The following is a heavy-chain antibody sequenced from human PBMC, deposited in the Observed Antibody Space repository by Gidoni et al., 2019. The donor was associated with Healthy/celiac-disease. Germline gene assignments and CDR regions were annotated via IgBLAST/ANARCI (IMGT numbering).Heavy chain of an antibody. D-gene: IGHD1-26*01. Sequence: QLQLQESGPGLVKHSETLSLTCTVSGGSISSSSYYWGWIRQPPGKGLEWIGSIYSSGRTYYNPPLKRRVTISVDTSKNQFSLKLSSVTAADTAVYYCARGIGRYNCFDPWGQGTLVTVSS. CDR1: GGSISSSSYY. V-gene: IGHV4-39*01. J-gene: IGHJ5*02. CDR2: IYSSGRT. CDR3: ARGIGRYNCFDP.